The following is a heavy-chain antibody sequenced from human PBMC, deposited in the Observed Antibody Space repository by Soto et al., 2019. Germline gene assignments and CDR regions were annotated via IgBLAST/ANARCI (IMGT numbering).Heavy chain of an antibody. V-gene: IGHV3-30*18. CDR2: ISFDGSNQ. J-gene: IGHJ3*02. D-gene: IGHD1-1*01. CDR3: VKAGTMAGTGTTPRSFDI. CDR1: GFMFNAYG. Sequence: PGGSLRLSCVASGFMFNAYGMHWVRQAPGNGLEWVAVISFDGSNQYYEESVKGRFTISRDNSKNTLYLQMHSLRAEDTAVYFCVKAGTMAGTGTTPRSFDIWGRGTMVTVSS.